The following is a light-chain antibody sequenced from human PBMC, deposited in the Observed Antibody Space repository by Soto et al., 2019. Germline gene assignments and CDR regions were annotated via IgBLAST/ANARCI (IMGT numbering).Light chain of an antibody. CDR3: QQYFAVPRT. CDR1: QPVLYSANNKDY. Sequence: DIVMTQSPDSLVVSLGERATINCKSSQPVLYSANNKDYLAWYQQKAGQPPRLLIYWASTRESGVPDRFSGIWSGTDFTLTISSLQAEDVAVYFCQQYFAVPRTFGQGTKVEIK. CDR2: WAS. V-gene: IGKV4-1*01. J-gene: IGKJ1*01.